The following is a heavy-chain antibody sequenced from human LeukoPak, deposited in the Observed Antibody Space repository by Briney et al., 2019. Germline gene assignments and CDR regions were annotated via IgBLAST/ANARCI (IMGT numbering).Heavy chain of an antibody. Sequence: ASVKVSCKASGNTFSIYDINWVRQAPGQGPEWMGWMSPKSGKTSYGQKFQGRVTLTRDTSTSTAYMELSRLTSDDTGVYYCASTVPKGDWVDPWGQGTLVTVSS. CDR3: ASTVPKGDWVDP. J-gene: IGHJ5*02. V-gene: IGHV1-8*01. CDR2: MSPKSGKT. D-gene: IGHD2-21*02. CDR1: GNTFSIYD.